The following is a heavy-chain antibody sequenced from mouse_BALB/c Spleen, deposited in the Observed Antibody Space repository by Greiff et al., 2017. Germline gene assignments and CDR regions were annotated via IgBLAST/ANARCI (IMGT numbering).Heavy chain of an antibody. D-gene: IGHD1-1*02. J-gene: IGHJ2*01. Sequence: QVQLKQSGAELVRPGASVTLSCKASGYTFTDYEMHWVKQTPVHGLEWIGAIDPETGGTAYNQKFKGKATLTADKSSSTAYMELRSLTSEDSAVYYCSLLFLEGYWGQGTTLTVSS. CDR3: SLLFLEGY. CDR2: IDPETGGT. V-gene: IGHV1-15*01. CDR1: GYTFTDYE.